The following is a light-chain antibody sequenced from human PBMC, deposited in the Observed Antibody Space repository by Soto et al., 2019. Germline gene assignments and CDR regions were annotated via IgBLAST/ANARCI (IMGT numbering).Light chain of an antibody. J-gene: IGKJ5*01. V-gene: IGKV1-9*01. CDR1: QGVVSF. CDR3: QQLSSYDIT. Sequence: IQLTHPQPSRSPSLGNRFPTLSRAGQGVVSFLAWYQQKPGKAPRLLIYAASTLQSGVPSRFSGSGSGTDFTLTVSSLQPEDFATYYCQQLSSYDITFGQGTRLEIK. CDR2: AAS.